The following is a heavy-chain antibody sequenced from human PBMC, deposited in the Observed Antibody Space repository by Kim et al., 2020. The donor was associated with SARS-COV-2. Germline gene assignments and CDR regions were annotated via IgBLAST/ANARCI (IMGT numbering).Heavy chain of an antibody. CDR1: GFTFSRFW. J-gene: IGHJ4*02. Sequence: GGSLRLSCAASGFTFSRFWMTWVRQAPGKGLECVANIKEDGSEMHYVDSVKGRFTISRDNAKNSLYLQMNSLRAEDTAVYHCAIGSGWYDYWGQGTLVTVSS. V-gene: IGHV3-7*01. CDR2: IKEDGSEM. D-gene: IGHD6-19*01. CDR3: AIGSGWYDY.